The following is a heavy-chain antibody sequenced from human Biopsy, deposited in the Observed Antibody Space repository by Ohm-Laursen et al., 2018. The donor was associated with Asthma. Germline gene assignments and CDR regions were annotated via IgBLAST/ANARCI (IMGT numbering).Heavy chain of an antibody. CDR2: IYYSGTT. J-gene: IGHJ6*02. Sequence: SDTLSLTCSLSSGSGGYMRSGNYYWGWIRQPPGKGLEWIGSIYYSGTTYYNPSLEFRVTVSEDTSKNQFSLKLTSVTAADTAVYYCVRGSSSWHHGPFHYYYGLDVWGQGTTATVS. D-gene: IGHD6-13*01. CDR3: VRGSSSWHHGPFHYYYGLDV. CDR1: SGSGGYMRSGNYY. V-gene: IGHV4-39*01.